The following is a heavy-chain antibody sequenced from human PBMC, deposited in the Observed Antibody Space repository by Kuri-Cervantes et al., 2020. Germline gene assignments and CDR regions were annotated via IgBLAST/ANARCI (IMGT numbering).Heavy chain of an antibody. V-gene: IGHV3-48*01. Sequence: GGSLRLSCAASGFTFSSYGMHWVRQAPGKGLEWVSYISSSGSTIYYADSVKGRFTISRDNSKNTLYLQMNSLRAEDTAVYYCARAMVAAILYGMDVWGQGTTVTVSS. D-gene: IGHD5-12*01. J-gene: IGHJ6*02. CDR1: GFTFSSYG. CDR3: ARAMVAAILYGMDV. CDR2: ISSSGSTI.